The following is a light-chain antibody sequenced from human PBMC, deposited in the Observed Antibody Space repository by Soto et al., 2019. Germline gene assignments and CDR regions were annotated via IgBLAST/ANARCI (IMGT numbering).Light chain of an antibody. V-gene: IGKV3D-11*02. J-gene: IGKJ4*01. Sequence: EILMTQSPATLSVSPGERATLSCMASQSVSSNLAWYQQKPGQAPRLLIYDASNRATGIPARFSGSGSGTDFTLTISSLEPEDFAVYYCQQRSNWQGATFGGGTKVDIK. CDR1: QSVSSN. CDR3: QQRSNWQGAT. CDR2: DAS.